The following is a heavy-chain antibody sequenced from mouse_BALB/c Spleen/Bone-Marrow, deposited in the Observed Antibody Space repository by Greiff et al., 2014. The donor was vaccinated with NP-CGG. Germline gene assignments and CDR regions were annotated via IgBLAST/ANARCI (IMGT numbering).Heavy chain of an antibody. V-gene: IGHV14-3*02. CDR2: IDRAYGNT. CDR1: GFKINDSY. CDR3: ARYGKGRSDLDY. Sequence: EVQLQESGAELVKPGASVKLSCTASGFKINDSYMHWVKQSHEKGLEWIGRIDRAYGNTIYDPKFKGKATITADKSSNTAYLQLTRLTSEDTALYYCARYGKGRSDLDYWGQGTSVTVSS. D-gene: IGHD1-1*02. J-gene: IGHJ4*01.